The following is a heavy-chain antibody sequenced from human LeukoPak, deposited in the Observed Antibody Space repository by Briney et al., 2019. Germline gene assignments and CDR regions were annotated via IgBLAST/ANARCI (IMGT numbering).Heavy chain of an antibody. Sequence: GESLRLSCAASGFTFNTYSMIWVRQAPGKGLEWVSAISSSSTSIYYADSVKGRFTISRDNAKNSLYLQMNSLRAEDTAVYYCARENSGLDVWGQGTTVTVSS. J-gene: IGHJ6*02. CDR3: ARENSGLDV. V-gene: IGHV3-21*01. CDR2: ISSSSTSI. CDR1: GFTFNTYS.